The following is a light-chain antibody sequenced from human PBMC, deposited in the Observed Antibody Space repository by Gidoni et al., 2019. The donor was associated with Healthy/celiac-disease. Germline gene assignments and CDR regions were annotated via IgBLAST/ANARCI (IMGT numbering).Light chain of an antibody. CDR3: QVWDSSSDHPYV. CDR1: NIGRKS. Sequence: SYVLTQPPSVSVAPGQTARMTCGGNNIGRKSVHWYQQKQGQAPVLVVYVDSDRTSGSPERCSGSNSGNTATLTISRVEAGDEADYYCQVWDSSSDHPYVFGTGTKVTVL. V-gene: IGLV3-21*02. CDR2: VDS. J-gene: IGLJ1*01.